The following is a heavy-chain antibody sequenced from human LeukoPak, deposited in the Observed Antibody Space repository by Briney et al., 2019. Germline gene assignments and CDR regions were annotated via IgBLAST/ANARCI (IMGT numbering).Heavy chain of an antibody. CDR1: GFTFNSYS. Sequence: TGGSLRLSCAASGFTFNSYSMNWVRQAPGKGLEWVSAMSGSGNSTFYADSVKGRFTISKDNSKNTLYLQMNSLRAEDTAVYYCAKGTAGSGYDAFHVWGQGTMVTVSS. D-gene: IGHD3-22*01. CDR3: AKGTAGSGYDAFHV. V-gene: IGHV3-23*01. J-gene: IGHJ3*01. CDR2: MSGSGNST.